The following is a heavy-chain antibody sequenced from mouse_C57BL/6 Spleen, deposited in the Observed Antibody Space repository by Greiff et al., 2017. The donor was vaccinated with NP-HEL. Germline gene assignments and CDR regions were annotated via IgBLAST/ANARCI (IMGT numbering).Heavy chain of an antibody. CDR1: GFTFSSYA. CDR3: AREQLGRYFDV. V-gene: IGHV5-4*01. J-gene: IGHJ1*03. D-gene: IGHD4-1*02. CDR2: ISDGGSYT. Sequence: EVQVVESGGGLVKPGGSLKLSCAASGFTFSSYAMSWVRQTPEKRLEWVATISDGGSYTYYPDNVKGRFTISRDNAKNNLYLQMSHLKSEDTAMYYCAREQLGRYFDVWGTRTTVTVSS.